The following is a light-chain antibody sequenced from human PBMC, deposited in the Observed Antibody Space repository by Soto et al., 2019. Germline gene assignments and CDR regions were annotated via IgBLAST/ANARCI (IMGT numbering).Light chain of an antibody. CDR2: AAS. J-gene: IGKJ4*01. CDR3: LQDYNYPLT. CDR1: QDIRSY. V-gene: IGKV1-6*01. Sequence: AIQMTQSPSSLSASVGDRVTITCRASQDIRSYLGWYQQEPGKAPKLLIYAASSLQSGVPSRFSGSGSGTDFTLTINSLQPEDFATYYCLQDYNYPLTLVGGTKVEIK.